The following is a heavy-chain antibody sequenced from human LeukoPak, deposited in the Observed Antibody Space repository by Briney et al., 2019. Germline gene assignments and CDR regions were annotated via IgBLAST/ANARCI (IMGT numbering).Heavy chain of an antibody. CDR3: ARVSKEIVVVPTGTAYYYGMDV. CDR1: GFTFSSYS. CDR2: ISSSSSTI. V-gene: IGHV3-48*01. D-gene: IGHD2-15*01. J-gene: IGHJ6*02. Sequence: QPGGSLRLSCAASGFTFSSYSMNWVRQAPGKGLEWVSYISSSSSTIYYADSVKGRFTISRDNAKNSLYLQMNSLRAEDTAVYYCARVSKEIVVVPTGTAYYYGMDVWGQGTTVTVSS.